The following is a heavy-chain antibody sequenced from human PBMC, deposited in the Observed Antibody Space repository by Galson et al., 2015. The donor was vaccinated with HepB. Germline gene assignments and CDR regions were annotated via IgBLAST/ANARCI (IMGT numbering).Heavy chain of an antibody. J-gene: IGHJ6*03. Sequence: SVKVSCKASGYTFTSYAMHWVRQAPGQRLEWMGWINAGNGNTKYSQKFQGRVTITRDTSASTAYMELSSLRSEDTAVYYCARSRRPRGIFGVVIGDYYYMDVWGKGTTVTVSS. V-gene: IGHV1-3*01. D-gene: IGHD3-3*01. CDR2: INAGNGNT. CDR1: GYTFTSYA. CDR3: ARSRRPRGIFGVVIGDYYYMDV.